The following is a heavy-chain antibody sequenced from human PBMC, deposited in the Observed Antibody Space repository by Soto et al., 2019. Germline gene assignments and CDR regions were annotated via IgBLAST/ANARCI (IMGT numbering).Heavy chain of an antibody. CDR1: GGSISSGGYY. V-gene: IGHV4-31*03. Sequence: QVQLQESGPGLVKPSQTLSLTCTVSGGSISSGGYYWSWIRQHPGKGLEWIGYIYYSGSTYYNPSLKSRXIIIVXXSKNQFSLKLSSVTAADTAVYYCARDTMGRAGFDYWGQGTLVTVSS. CDR2: IYYSGST. J-gene: IGHJ4*02. D-gene: IGHD3-10*01. CDR3: ARDTMGRAGFDY.